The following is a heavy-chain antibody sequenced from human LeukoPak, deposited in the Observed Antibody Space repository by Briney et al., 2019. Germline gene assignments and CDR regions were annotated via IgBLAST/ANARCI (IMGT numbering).Heavy chain of an antibody. J-gene: IGHJ4*02. CDR2: IDKHGSGK. CDR3: ARDAGWGYYDL. Sequence: GGSLRLSCVASGFTFSTSWVTWGRQAPGKGLEGVANIDKHGSGKYYVDSVKGRFAISRDYASNSVFLQMDSLRAEDTSVYYCARDAGWGYYDLWGQGTPVTVSS. D-gene: IGHD1-26*01. CDR1: GFTFSTSW. V-gene: IGHV3-7*01.